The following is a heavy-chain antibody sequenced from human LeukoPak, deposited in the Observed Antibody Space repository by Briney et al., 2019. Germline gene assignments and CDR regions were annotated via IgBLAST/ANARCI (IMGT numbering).Heavy chain of an antibody. J-gene: IGHJ5*02. Sequence: SETLSLTCNVSGYPIGLDYYWVWIRQAPGRGLQWIGGFHRGRIQYSSALKSRVTISIDSSKNQFSLRMWPVTAADTAFYFCARAPSAYESGNGYPNLGWLDPWGQGALVTVSS. CDR3: ARAPSAYESGNGYPNLGWLDP. CDR1: GYPIGLDYY. CDR2: FHRGRI. D-gene: IGHD5-24*01. V-gene: IGHV4-38-2*02.